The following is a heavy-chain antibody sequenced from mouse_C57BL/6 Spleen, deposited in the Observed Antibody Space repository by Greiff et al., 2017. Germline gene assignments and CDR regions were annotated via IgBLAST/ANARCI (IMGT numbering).Heavy chain of an antibody. V-gene: IGHV1-72*01. J-gene: IGHJ2*01. Sequence: VKLQQSGAELVRPGASVTLSCKASGYTFTSYWMHWVKQRPGRGLEWIGRIDPNSGGTKYNEKFKSKATLTVDKPSSTAYMQLSSLTSEDSAVYYCARSPFITTVVGFDYWGQGTTLTVSS. CDR1: GYTFTSYW. CDR3: ARSPFITTVVGFDY. CDR2: IDPNSGGT. D-gene: IGHD1-1*01.